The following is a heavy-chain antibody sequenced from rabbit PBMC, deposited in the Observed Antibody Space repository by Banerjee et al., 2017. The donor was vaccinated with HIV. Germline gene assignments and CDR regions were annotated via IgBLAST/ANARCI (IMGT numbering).Heavy chain of an antibody. Sequence: QEQLVESGGGLVQPEGSLTLTCTASGFSFSSYWMCWVRQAPGKGLEWIACISAGGATIWYASWVNGRFTVSRSTSLNTVDLKMTSLTAADTATYFCARAGSSSPYYSNLWGPGTLVTDS. CDR1: GFSFSSYW. CDR2: ISAGGATI. V-gene: IGHV1S47*01. CDR3: ARAGSSSPYYSNL. D-gene: IGHD8-1*01. J-gene: IGHJ4*01.